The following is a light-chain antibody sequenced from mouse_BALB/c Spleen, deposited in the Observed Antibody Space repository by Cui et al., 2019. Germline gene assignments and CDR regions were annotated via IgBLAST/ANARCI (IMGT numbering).Light chain of an antibody. CDR1: KNVSY. Sequence: IVLSQSPVILSASPGEKVTMTCRASKNVSYMHWYQQKPGSSPKPWIYATSNRASGVPARFSGSGSGTSYTLTISRVEAEDAATYYCQQWSSNPLTFGAGTKLELK. CDR3: QQWSSNPLT. J-gene: IGKJ5*01. V-gene: IGKV4-72*01. CDR2: ATS.